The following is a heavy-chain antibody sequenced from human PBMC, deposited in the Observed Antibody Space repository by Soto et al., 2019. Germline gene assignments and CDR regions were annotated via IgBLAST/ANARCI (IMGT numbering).Heavy chain of an antibody. CDR1: GYTFTSYA. CDR2: INAGNGNT. V-gene: IGHV1-3*05. Sequence: QVQLVQSGAEEKKPGASVKVSCKASGYTFTSYAMHWVRQAPGQRLEWMGWINAGNGNTKYSQKFQGRVTITRDTPACTAYMELSSLRSEDTAVYYCARVYGDYAGVDYWGQGTLVTVSS. D-gene: IGHD4-17*01. CDR3: ARVYGDYAGVDY. J-gene: IGHJ4*02.